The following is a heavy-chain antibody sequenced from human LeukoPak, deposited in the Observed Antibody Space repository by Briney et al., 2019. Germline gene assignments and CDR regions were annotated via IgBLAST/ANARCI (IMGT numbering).Heavy chain of an antibody. Sequence: GGSLRLSCAASGFTFSSYSMNWVRQAPGKGLEWVSYISSSGSTIYYADSVKGRFTISRDNSKNTLYLQMNSLRAEDTAVYYCAREVGLGDYFDYWGQGTLVTVSS. D-gene: IGHD1-26*01. CDR3: AREVGLGDYFDY. CDR2: ISSSGSTI. J-gene: IGHJ4*02. V-gene: IGHV3-48*01. CDR1: GFTFSSYS.